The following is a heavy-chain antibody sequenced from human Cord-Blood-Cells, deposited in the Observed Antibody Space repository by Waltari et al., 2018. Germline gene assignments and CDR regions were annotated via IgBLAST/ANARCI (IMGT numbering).Heavy chain of an antibody. Sequence: EVQLVQSGAEVKKPGESRKIPCKGSGYSFTRYWIGWVRQLPGKGLEWMGIIYPGNSDTRYSPSVQGQVTISAYKSISTAYLQWSSLKAADTAMYYCAGGYCSSTSCYTAFDIWGQGTMVTVSS. V-gene: IGHV5-51*01. D-gene: IGHD2-2*02. CDR1: GYSFTRYW. CDR3: AGGYCSSTSCYTAFDI. J-gene: IGHJ3*02. CDR2: IYPGNSDT.